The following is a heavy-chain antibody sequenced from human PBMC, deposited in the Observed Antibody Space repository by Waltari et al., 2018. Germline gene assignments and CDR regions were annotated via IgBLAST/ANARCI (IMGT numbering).Heavy chain of an antibody. V-gene: IGHV3-74*01. CDR3: ARDPGVTAIHFDY. CDR1: GFTFSSYW. J-gene: IGHJ4*02. Sequence: EVQLVESGGGLVQPGGSLRLSCAASGFTFSSYWMHWVRQAPGKGLVWVSRINSDGISTTYADSVSYADSGKGRFTISRDNAKNTLYLQMDSLRAEDTAVYFCARDPGVTAIHFDYWGQGTLVTVSS. CDR2: INSDGIST. D-gene: IGHD2-21*02.